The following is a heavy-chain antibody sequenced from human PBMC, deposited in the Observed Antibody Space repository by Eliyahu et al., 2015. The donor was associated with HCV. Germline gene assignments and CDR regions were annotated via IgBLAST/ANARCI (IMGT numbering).Heavy chain of an antibody. CDR2: TATRSSGGTT. D-gene: IGHD4-23*01. CDR3: TRVRGGRWLRSDS. V-gene: IGHV3-49*05. J-gene: IGHJ5*01. CDR1: GFNFNAYA. Sequence: EVQLVESGGTLAKPGRSLRLSCSASGFNFNAYAMSWFRQAPGKGLEWVGATATRSSGGTTVFATSVKGRFSISRDDFRATVVLQMTSLKQEDTGVYYCTRVRGGRWLRSDSWGRGTLVTVSS.